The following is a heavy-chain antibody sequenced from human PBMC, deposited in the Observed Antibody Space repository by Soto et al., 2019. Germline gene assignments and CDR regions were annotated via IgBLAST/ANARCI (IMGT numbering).Heavy chain of an antibody. CDR1: GGTSTRYA. CDR2: IVPMFGTS. Sequence: QERLVQSGADVRKPGSSVKVSCKVTGGTSTRYAINWVRQAPGQGLEWMGGIVPMFGTSKYAQKFQGRVTITADISTNIAYMELRSLRSEDTAVYYCNRGSEYDFWSGYLWGQGTLVSVSS. V-gene: IGHV1-69*06. CDR3: NRGSEYDFWSGYL. D-gene: IGHD3-3*01. J-gene: IGHJ4*02.